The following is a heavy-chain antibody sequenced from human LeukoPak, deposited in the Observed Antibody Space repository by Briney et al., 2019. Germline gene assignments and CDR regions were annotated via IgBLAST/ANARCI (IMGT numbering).Heavy chain of an antibody. V-gene: IGHV1-69*05. Sequence: SVKVSCKASGGTFSSYAISWVRRAPGQGLEWMGRIIPIFGTANYAQKFQGRVTITTDESTSTAYMELSSLRSEDTAVYYCARDPLDCSGGSCSDYWGQGTLVTVSS. D-gene: IGHD2-15*01. CDR3: ARDPLDCSGGSCSDY. CDR1: GGTFSSYA. J-gene: IGHJ4*02. CDR2: IIPIFGTA.